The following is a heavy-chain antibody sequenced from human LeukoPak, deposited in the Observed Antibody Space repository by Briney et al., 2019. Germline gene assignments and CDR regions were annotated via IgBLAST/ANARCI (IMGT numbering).Heavy chain of an antibody. J-gene: IGHJ4*02. V-gene: IGHV1-18*01. CDR3: ARDGYSSSWYMSGPYYFDY. D-gene: IGHD6-13*01. CDR1: GGTFSSYA. Sequence: ASVKVSCKASGGTFSSYAISWVRQAPGQGLEWMGWISAYNGNINYAQKFQGRVTITRDTSASTAYMELSSLRSEDTAVYYCARDGYSSSWYMSGPYYFDYWGQGTLVTVSS. CDR2: ISAYNGNI.